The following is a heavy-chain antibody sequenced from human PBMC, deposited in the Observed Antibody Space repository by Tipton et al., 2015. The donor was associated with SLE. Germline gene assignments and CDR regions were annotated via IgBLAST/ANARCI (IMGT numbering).Heavy chain of an antibody. CDR3: ARGPSWSGYYYYFDY. J-gene: IGHJ4*02. D-gene: IGHD3-3*01. Sequence: QSGPEVKKPGAAVKVSCKASGYTFTSYDINWVRQATGQGLEWMGWMNPNSGNTGYAQKFQGRVTITRNTYISTAYMELSSLRSEDTAVYSCARGPSWSGYYYYFDYWGQGTLVTVAS. V-gene: IGHV1-8*01. CDR1: GYTFTSYD. CDR2: MNPNSGNT.